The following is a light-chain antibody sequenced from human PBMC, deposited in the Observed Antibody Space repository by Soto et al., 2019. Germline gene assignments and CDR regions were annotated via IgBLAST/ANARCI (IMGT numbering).Light chain of an antibody. V-gene: IGKV1-39*01. CDR1: QSISSY. CDR3: QQSYSALLLT. J-gene: IGKJ4*01. CDR2: AAS. Sequence: DIQMTQSPSSLSASLGDRVTITCRASQSISSYLNWYQQKPGKAPKLLIYAASSLQRGVPSRFSGSGSGTDFTLTISSLQPEDFANYYCQQSYSALLLTFGGGTKVDIK.